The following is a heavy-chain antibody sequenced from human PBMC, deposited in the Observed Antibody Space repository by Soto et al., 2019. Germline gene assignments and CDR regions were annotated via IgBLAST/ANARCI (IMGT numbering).Heavy chain of an antibody. CDR3: ARVPDCTNGVCYYYYYMDV. CDR1: SGSISSSNW. CDR2: IYHSGST. D-gene: IGHD2-8*01. J-gene: IGHJ6*03. V-gene: IGHV4-4*02. Sequence: SETLSLTCAVSSGSISSSNWWSWVRQPPGKGLEWIGEIYHSGSTNYNPSLKSRVTISVDKSKNQFSLKLSSVTAADTAVYYCARVPDCTNGVCYYYYYMDVWGKGTTVTVSS.